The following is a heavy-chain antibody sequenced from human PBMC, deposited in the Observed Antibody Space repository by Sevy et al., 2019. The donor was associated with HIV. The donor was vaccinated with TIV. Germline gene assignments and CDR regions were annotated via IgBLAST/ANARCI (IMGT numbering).Heavy chain of an antibody. CDR1: DASITTNY. CDR2: FFHSGTT. CDR3: ARSRAYPRDSDDGFAN. Sequence: SETLSLTCLVSDASITTNYWSWIRQAPGKGLEWIGYFFHSGTTNYNRSLKSRFTISGDTSKNEFSLRLTSVTAADTAVYYCARSRAYPRDSDDGFANWGQGTMVTVSS. J-gene: IGHJ3*02. D-gene: IGHD2-21*01. V-gene: IGHV4-59*01.